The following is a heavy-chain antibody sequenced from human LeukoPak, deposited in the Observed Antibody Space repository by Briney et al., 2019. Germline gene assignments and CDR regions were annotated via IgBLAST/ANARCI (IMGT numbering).Heavy chain of an antibody. CDR2: ITSSSGGT. V-gene: IGHV3-23*01. J-gene: IGHJ4*02. CDR1: GLTFSSYA. CDR3: AKSDDYSFGC. D-gene: IGHD3-16*01. Sequence: GGSLRLSCAASGLTFSSYAMSWVRQAPGKGLEWVSLITSSSGGTYYADSVKGRFTISRDNSKSTLYLQMNSLRAEDTAVYYCAKSDDYSFGCWGQGTLVTVSS.